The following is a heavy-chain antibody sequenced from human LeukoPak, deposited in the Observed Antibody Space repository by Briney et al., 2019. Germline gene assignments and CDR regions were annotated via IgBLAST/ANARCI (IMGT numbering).Heavy chain of an antibody. CDR1: GFTFSSYA. V-gene: IGHV3-30-3*01. CDR2: ISYDGSNK. CDR3: ARELVPSLDY. Sequence: PGRSLRLSCAASGFTFSSYAMHWVRQAPGKGLEWVAVISYDGSNKYYADSVKGRFTISRDNSKNTLYLQMNSLRAEDTAVYYCARELVPSLDYWGQGTLVTVSS. J-gene: IGHJ4*02. D-gene: IGHD2-8*02.